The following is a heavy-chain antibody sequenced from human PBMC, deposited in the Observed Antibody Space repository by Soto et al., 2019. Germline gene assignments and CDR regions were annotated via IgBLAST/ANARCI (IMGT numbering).Heavy chain of an antibody. J-gene: IGHJ6*02. D-gene: IGHD2-2*01. V-gene: IGHV3-30*18. CDR3: AKYHAGPTDYYYGMDV. CDR2: ISYDGSNK. CDR1: GFTFSSYG. Sequence: QVQLVESGGGVVQPGRSLRLSCAASGFTFSSYGMHWVRQAPGKGLEWVAVISYDGSNKYYADSVKGRFTISRDNSKNTLYLQMNSLRAEDTAVYYCAKYHAGPTDYYYGMDVWCQGTTVTVSS.